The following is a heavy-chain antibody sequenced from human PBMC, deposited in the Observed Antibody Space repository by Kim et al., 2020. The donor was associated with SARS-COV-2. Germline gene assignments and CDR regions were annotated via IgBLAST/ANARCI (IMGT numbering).Heavy chain of an antibody. J-gene: IGHJ4*02. D-gene: IGHD5-12*01. CDR1: GFNFESFW. V-gene: IGHV3-7*01. CDR2: IKEDGSEQ. Sequence: GGSLRLSCAASGFNFESFWMNWVRQAPGKGLEWVASIKEDGSEQYYVDAVKGRFTISRDNADNSVWLQMNSLRGDDTAVYYCARNARYERRDLWGQGTRVTVSS. CDR3: ARNARYERRDL.